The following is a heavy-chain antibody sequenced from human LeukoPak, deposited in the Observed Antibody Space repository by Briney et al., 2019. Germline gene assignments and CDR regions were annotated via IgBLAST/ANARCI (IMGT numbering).Heavy chain of an antibody. J-gene: IGHJ6*02. CDR1: GFTFTSSA. V-gene: IGHV1-58*01. D-gene: IGHD6-13*01. CDR3: AAGQPYEGIAAAGPNYYYYGMDV. CDR2: IVVGSGNT. Sequence: SVKVSFKASGFTFTSSAVQWVRQARGQRLEWIGWIVVGSGNTDYAQKFQERVTITRDMSTSTAYMELSSLRSEDTAVYYCAAGQPYEGIAAAGPNYYYYGMDVWGQGTTVTVSS.